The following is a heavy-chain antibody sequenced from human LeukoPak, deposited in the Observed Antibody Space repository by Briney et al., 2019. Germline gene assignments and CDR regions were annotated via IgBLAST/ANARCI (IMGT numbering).Heavy chain of an antibody. V-gene: IGHV3-21*01. CDR1: GFTFSSYS. CDR3: AREGDLGPWAFDI. CDR2: ISSSSSYI. Sequence: GGSLRLSCAASGFTFSSYSMNWVRQAPGKGLEWVSSISSSSSYIYYADSVKGRFTISRDNAKNSLYLQMNSLRAEDTAVYYCAREGDLGPWAFDIWGQETMVTVSS. J-gene: IGHJ3*02.